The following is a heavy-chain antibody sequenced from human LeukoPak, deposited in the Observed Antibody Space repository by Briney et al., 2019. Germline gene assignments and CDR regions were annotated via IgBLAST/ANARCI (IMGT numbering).Heavy chain of an antibody. CDR3: ARHAYCGGDCLNPFDY. V-gene: IGHV4-59*01. CDR2: IYYSGST. Sequence: KPSETLSLTCTVSGGSISSYYWSWIRQPPGKGLESIGYIYYSGSTNYNPSLKSRVTISVDTSKNQFSLKLSSVTAADTAVYYCARHAYCGGDCLNPFDYWGQGTLVTVSS. J-gene: IGHJ4*02. D-gene: IGHD2-21*01. CDR1: GGSISSYY.